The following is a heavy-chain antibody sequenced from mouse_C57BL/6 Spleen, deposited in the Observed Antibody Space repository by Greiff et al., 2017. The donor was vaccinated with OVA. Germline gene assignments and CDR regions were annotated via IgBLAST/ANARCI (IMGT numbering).Heavy chain of an antibody. CDR2: ISSGGDYI. D-gene: IGHD1-1*01. Sequence: DVQLVESGEGLVKPGGSLKLSCAASGFTFSSYAMSWVRQTPEKRLEWVAYISSGGDYIYYADTVKGRFTISRDNARNTLYLQMSSLKSEDTAMYYCTRGGFITTVVATPFDYWGQGTTLTVSS. CDR1: GFTFSSYA. J-gene: IGHJ2*01. V-gene: IGHV5-9-1*02. CDR3: TRGGFITTVVATPFDY.